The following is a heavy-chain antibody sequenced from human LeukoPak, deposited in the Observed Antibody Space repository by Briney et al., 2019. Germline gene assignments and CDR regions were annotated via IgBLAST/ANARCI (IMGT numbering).Heavy chain of an antibody. D-gene: IGHD1-26*01. CDR3: AGEPRGTHVYDY. V-gene: IGHV3-48*04. J-gene: IGHJ4*02. CDR2: ISSSSSAI. CDR1: GFTFSSYS. Sequence: PGGSLRLSCAASGFTFSSYSMNWVRQAPGKGLEWVSYISSSSSAIYYADSVKGRFTISRDNAKNSLYLQMSSLRAEDTALYYCAGEPRGTHVYDYWGQGTLVTVPS.